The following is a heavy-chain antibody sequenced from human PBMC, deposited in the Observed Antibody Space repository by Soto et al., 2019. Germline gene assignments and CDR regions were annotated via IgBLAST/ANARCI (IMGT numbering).Heavy chain of an antibody. J-gene: IGHJ4*02. V-gene: IGHV3-23*01. D-gene: IGHD6-6*01. CDR2: ISGGGGST. Sequence: EVQLLESGGGLVQPGGSLRLSCAASGFTFSSYAMTWVRQAPGKGLEWVSTISGGGGSTNYADSVKGRFTVSRDNSKNTLYLQLNSLRGEDPAVYFCVKGRLVEHWGQGTLVTVSS. CDR1: GFTFSSYA. CDR3: VKGRLVEH.